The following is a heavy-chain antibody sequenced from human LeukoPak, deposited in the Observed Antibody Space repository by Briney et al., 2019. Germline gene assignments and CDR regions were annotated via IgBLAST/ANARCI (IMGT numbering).Heavy chain of an antibody. CDR2: IIPIFGTA. Sequence: SVKVSCKASGGTFSSYAISWVRQAPGQGLEWMGGIIPIFGTANYAQKFQGRVTITADESTSAAYMELSSLRSEDTAVYYCARGRLPPARQGGWFDPWGQGTLVTVSS. V-gene: IGHV1-69*01. D-gene: IGHD6-25*01. CDR1: GGTFSSYA. CDR3: ARGRLPPARQGGWFDP. J-gene: IGHJ5*02.